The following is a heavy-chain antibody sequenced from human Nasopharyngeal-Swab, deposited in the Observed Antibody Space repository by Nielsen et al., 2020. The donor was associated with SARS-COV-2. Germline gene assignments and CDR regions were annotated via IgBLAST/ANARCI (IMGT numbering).Heavy chain of an antibody. Sequence: SETLSLTCTVSGGSISNGGYYWSWIRQHPGKGLEWIGYIYYSGSTYYNPSLKSRVTISVDTSKNQFSLKLSSVTAADTAVYYCARDPIAARTPDYWGQGTLVTVSS. CDR1: GGSISNGGYY. J-gene: IGHJ4*02. CDR2: IYYSGST. V-gene: IGHV4-31*03. CDR3: ARDPIAARTPDY. D-gene: IGHD6-13*01.